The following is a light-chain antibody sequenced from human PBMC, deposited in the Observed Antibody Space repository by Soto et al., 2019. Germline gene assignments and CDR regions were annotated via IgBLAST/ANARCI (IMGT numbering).Light chain of an antibody. J-gene: IGLJ1*01. V-gene: IGLV2-14*01. Sequence: LTQPASVSGSPGQSITISCTGTSSDVGGYNAVSWYQQHPGRAPKLMIYDVSNRPSGISNRFSGSKSGSTASLTISGLQADDDADYYCSSCTRICVYVFGAGTKVTVL. CDR1: SSDVGGYNA. CDR3: SSCTRICVYV. CDR2: DVS.